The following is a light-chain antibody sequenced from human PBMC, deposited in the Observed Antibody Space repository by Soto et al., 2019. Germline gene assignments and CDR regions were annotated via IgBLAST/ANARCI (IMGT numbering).Light chain of an antibody. J-gene: IGLJ1*01. CDR3: CSYAGSSTFYV. V-gene: IGLV2-23*02. CDR1: SSDVGSFNL. Sequence: ALTQPASVSGSPGQSITISCTGTSSDVGSFNLVSWYQLHPGKAPKFMIYEVSKRPSGVSNRSSGSKSGNTASLTISGLQAEDEADYYCCSYAGSSTFYVFGTGTKVT. CDR2: EVS.